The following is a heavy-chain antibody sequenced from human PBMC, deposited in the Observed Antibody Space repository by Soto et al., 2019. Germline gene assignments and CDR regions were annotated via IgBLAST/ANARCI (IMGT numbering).Heavy chain of an antibody. V-gene: IGHV4-30-4*01. J-gene: IGHJ6*03. Sequence: PSETLSLTCTVSGGSISSGDYYWSWIRQPPGKGLEWIGYIYYSGSTYYNPSLKSRVTISVDTSKNQFSLKLSSVTAADTAVYYCARRLQVWGTYYYYMYVWGKGTAVTVSS. CDR1: GGSISSGDYY. CDR2: IYYSGST. D-gene: IGHD4-4*01. CDR3: ARRLQVWGTYYYYMYV.